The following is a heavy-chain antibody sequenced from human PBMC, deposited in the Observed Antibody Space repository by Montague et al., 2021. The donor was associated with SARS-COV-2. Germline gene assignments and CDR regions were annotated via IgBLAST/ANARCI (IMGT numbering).Heavy chain of an antibody. J-gene: IGHJ4*02. CDR1: GGSFSGDGSFSGYY. V-gene: IGHV4-34*01. D-gene: IGHD2-21*01. Sequence: ETLSLTCAVYGGSFSGDGSFSGYYWSWIRQPPGKGLEWIGEINHGGTTNYNPSLKSRVIISVDTSKNQFSLKLRSVTAADTAVYYCARAIQTTPLMVVIAIPRPFYYFDYWGQGTLVTVSS. CDR2: INHGGTT. CDR3: ARAIQTTPLMVVIAIPRPFYYFDY.